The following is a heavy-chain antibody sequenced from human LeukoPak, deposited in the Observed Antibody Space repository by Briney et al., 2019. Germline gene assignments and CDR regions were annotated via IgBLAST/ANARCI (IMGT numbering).Heavy chain of an antibody. Sequence: GALRLSCAASGFTFRSYAMSWVRQAPGKGLEWVSGISGSGDNTYYADSVKGRFTISRDNSKNTLYVQVNSLGTEDTAAYYCAKGSYYDSSGSFYFDYWGQGTLVTVSS. V-gene: IGHV3-23*01. CDR2: ISGSGDNT. CDR1: GFTFRSYA. D-gene: IGHD3-22*01. CDR3: AKGSYYDSSGSFYFDY. J-gene: IGHJ4*02.